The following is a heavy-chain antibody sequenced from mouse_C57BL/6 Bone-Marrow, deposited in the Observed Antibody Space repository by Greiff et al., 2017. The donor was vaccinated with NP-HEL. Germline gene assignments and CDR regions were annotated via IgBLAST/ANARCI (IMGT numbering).Heavy chain of an antibody. CDR2: FYPGSGSI. CDR1: GYTFTEYT. CDR3: ARHPLYYSNYGGYAMDY. Sequence: LVESGAELVKPGASVKLSCKASGYTFTEYTIHWVKQRSGQGLEWIGWFYPGSGSIKYNEKFKDKATLTADKSSSTVYMELSRLTSEDSAVYFCARHPLYYSNYGGYAMDYWGQGTSVTVSS. V-gene: IGHV1-62-2*01. D-gene: IGHD2-5*01. J-gene: IGHJ4*01.